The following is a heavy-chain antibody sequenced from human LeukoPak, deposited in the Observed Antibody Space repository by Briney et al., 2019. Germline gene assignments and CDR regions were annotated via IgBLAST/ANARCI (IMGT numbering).Heavy chain of an antibody. J-gene: IGHJ4*02. V-gene: IGHV1-46*01. CDR1: GYTFTSYY. D-gene: IGHD3-3*01. CDR3: ARCFSCDITIFGVVISTMFDY. Sequence: ASVKVSCKASGYTFTSYYMHWVRQAPGQGLEWMGIINPSGGSTSYAQKFQGRVTMTRDMSTSTVYMELSSLRSEDTAVYYCARCFSCDITIFGVVISTMFDYWGQGTLVTVSS. CDR2: INPSGGST.